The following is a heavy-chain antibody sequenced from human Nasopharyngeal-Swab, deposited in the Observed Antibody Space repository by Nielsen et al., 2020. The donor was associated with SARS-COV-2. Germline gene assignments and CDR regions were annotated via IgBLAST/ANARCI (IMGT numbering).Heavy chain of an antibody. V-gene: IGHV1-18*01. CDR2: ITFYSGTT. CDR1: GDTLRSYG. Sequence: ASVKVSCKASGDTLRSYGITWVRQAPGQGLEWMGWITFYSGTTRYAQKFQGRVTLTKDTSTTSAYMELRSLRSDDTAVYYCARDDYGDYGYFGHWGQGTLVTVSS. D-gene: IGHD4-17*01. CDR3: ARDDYGDYGYFGH. J-gene: IGHJ4*02.